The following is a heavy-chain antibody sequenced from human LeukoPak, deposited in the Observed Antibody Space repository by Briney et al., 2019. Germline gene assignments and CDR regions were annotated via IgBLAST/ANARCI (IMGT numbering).Heavy chain of an antibody. J-gene: IGHJ5*02. D-gene: IGHD2-15*01. CDR2: ISSSGSTI. Sequence: PGGSLRLSCAASGFTFSSYEMNWVRRAPGKGLEWVSYISSSGSTIYYADSVKGRFTISRDNARNSLYLQMNTLRAEDTAVYSCARGADGVSSNSRGWFDPWGQGTLVTVSS. CDR3: ARGADGVSSNSRGWFDP. V-gene: IGHV3-48*03. CDR1: GFTFSSYE.